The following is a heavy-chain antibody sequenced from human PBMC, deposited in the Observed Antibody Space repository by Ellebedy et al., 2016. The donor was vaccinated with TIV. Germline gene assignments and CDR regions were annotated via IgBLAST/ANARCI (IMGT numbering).Heavy chain of an antibody. J-gene: IGHJ3*01. D-gene: IGHD4-17*01. CDR3: ATDGSYGDYLSPAHAFVF. Sequence: GESLKISCVGSGFSFRSYWMSWVRQAPGKGLEWVANINQGGSAKYYVDSVKGRFTISRDNAKNSLFLQMNSLGVEDTAVYYCATDGSYGDYLSPAHAFVFWGQGTTVTVSP. CDR2: INQGGSAK. V-gene: IGHV3-7*01. CDR1: GFSFRSYW.